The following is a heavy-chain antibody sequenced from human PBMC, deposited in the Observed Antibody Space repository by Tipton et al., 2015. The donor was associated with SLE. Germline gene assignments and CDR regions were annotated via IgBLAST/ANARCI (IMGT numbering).Heavy chain of an antibody. D-gene: IGHD2-2*02. J-gene: IGHJ5*02. CDR1: GGSFSGYY. CDR3: ARGEHGLVPAAIRIGIHWFDP. CDR2: IYYSGST. Sequence: TLSLTCALSGGSFSGYYWGWIRQPPGKGLEWIGSIYYSGSTYYNPSLKSRVTISVDTSKNQFSLKLSSVTAADTAVYYCARGEHGLVPAAIRIGIHWFDPWGQGTLVTVSS. V-gene: IGHV4-39*07.